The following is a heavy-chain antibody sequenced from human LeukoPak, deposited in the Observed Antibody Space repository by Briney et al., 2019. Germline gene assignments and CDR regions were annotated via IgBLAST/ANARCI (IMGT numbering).Heavy chain of an antibody. CDR1: GFTFSSYG. CDR2: ISYDGSNK. D-gene: IGHD1-26*01. V-gene: IGHV3-30*18. Sequence: GGSLRLSCAASGFTFSSYGIHWVRQAPGKGLEWVAVISYDGSNKYYADSVKGRFTISRDNSKNTLYLQMNSLRTEDTAVYYCAEDGQVGATTYLDYWGQGTLVTVSS. J-gene: IGHJ4*02. CDR3: AEDGQVGATTYLDY.